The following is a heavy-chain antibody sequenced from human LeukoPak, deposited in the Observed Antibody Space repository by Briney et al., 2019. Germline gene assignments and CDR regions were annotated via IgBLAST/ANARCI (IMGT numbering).Heavy chain of an antibody. CDR2: IYTSGST. V-gene: IGHV4-4*07. CDR1: GGSISSYY. CDR3: ARGNRGSYYLVDY. D-gene: IGHD1-26*01. Sequence: SQTLSLTCTVNGGSISSYYWSWIRQPAGKGLEWIGGIYTSGSTNFNPSLKSRVTMSVDTSKNQFSLKLSSVTAADTAVYYCARGNRGSYYLVDYWGQGTLVTVSS. J-gene: IGHJ4*02.